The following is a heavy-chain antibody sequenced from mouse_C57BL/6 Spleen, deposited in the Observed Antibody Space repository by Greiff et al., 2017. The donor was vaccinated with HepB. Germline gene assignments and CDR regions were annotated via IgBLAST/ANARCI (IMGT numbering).Heavy chain of an antibody. CDR2: IYPGDGDT. Sequence: VQLQQSGPELVKPGASVKISCKASGYAFSSSWMNWVKQRPGKGLEWIGRIYPGDGDTNYNGKFKGKATLTADKSSSTAYMQLSSLTSEDSAVYCCARTTTGGYFDVWGTGTTVTVSS. D-gene: IGHD1-1*01. CDR3: ARTTTGGYFDV. V-gene: IGHV1-82*01. J-gene: IGHJ1*03. CDR1: GYAFSSSW.